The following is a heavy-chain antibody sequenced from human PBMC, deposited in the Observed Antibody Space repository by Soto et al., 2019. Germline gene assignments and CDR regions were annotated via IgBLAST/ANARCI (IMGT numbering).Heavy chain of an antibody. V-gene: IGHV4-34*01. D-gene: IGHD3-3*01. CDR2: INHSGST. CDR1: GGSFSGCY. CDR3: ARGLALYYDFWSGYPTNWFDP. Sequence: QVQLQQWGAGLLKPSETLSLTCAVYGGSFSGCYWSWIRQPPGKGLEWIGEINHSGSTNYNPSLKSRVTISVDTSKNQFSLKLSSVTAADTAVYFCARGLALYYDFWSGYPTNWFDPWGQGTLVTVSS. J-gene: IGHJ5*02.